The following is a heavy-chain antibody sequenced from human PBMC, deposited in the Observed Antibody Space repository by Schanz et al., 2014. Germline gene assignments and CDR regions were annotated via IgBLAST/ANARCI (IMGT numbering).Heavy chain of an antibody. CDR1: GFTFSVYW. J-gene: IGHJ4*02. CDR3: AKDRRDNYGSGTFYFEH. CDR2: ISGDGTTT. D-gene: IGHD3-10*01. V-gene: IGHV3-74*01. Sequence: EVQLVESGGGLVQPGGSLRLSCAASGFTFSVYWMHWVRQPPGEGLVSVSRISGDGTTTSYADSVKGRFTISRDTSKNTLYLQMSSLRAEDTALYFCAKDRRDNYGSGTFYFEHWGQGTLVTVSS.